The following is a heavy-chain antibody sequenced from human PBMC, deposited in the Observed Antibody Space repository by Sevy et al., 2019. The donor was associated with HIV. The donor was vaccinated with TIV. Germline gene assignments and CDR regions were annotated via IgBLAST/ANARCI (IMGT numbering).Heavy chain of an antibody. J-gene: IGHJ5*02. Sequence: ASVKVSCKASGYTFTTYGISWVRQAPGQGLEWMGWISTYNTVRNSAQKFHDRVTMTIDTSTSTAYMELRSLRSDDTAVYYCARSTQVAGLCNWFDPWGQGTLVTVSS. CDR2: ISTYNTVR. V-gene: IGHV1-18*01. CDR3: ARSTQVAGLCNWFDP. D-gene: IGHD6-19*01. CDR1: GYTFTTYG.